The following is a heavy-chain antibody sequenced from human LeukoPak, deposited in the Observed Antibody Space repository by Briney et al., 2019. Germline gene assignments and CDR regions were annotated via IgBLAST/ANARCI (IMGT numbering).Heavy chain of an antibody. Sequence: PGGSLRLSCAASGFTVSDNYMSWVRQPPGKGLEWIGSIYYSGSTYHNPSLKSRVTISVDASKNQFSLKLSSVTAADTAVYYCAIIAVADYYFDYWGQGTLVTGSS. CDR3: AIIAVADYYFDY. D-gene: IGHD6-19*01. CDR1: GFTVSDNY. CDR2: IYYSGST. J-gene: IGHJ4*02. V-gene: IGHV4-38-2*01.